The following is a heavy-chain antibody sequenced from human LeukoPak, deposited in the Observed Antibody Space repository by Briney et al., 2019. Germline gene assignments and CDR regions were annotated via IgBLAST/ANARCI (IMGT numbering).Heavy chain of an antibody. Sequence: PGGSLRLSCAASGFTVSSNYMSWVRQAPGKGLEWVSGISGSGGGTYNADSVKGRFTISRDNSKNTLYLQMNSLRAEDTAVYYCAKNGVNYWYFDLWGRGTLVTVSS. CDR2: ISGSGGGT. J-gene: IGHJ2*01. CDR3: AKNGVNYWYFDL. D-gene: IGHD2-8*01. V-gene: IGHV3-23*01. CDR1: GFTVSSNY.